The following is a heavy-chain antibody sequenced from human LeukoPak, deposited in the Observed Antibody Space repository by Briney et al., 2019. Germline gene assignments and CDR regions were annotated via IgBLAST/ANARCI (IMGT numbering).Heavy chain of an antibody. Sequence: SETLSLTCTVSGGSLSSYYWSWIRQPAGKGLEWTGRIYTSGSTNYNPSLKSRVTMSVDTSKNQFSLKLSSVTAADTAVYYCAREGIAAAGGSWFDPWGQGTLVTVSS. D-gene: IGHD6-13*01. J-gene: IGHJ5*02. V-gene: IGHV4-4*07. CDR3: AREGIAAAGGSWFDP. CDR2: IYTSGST. CDR1: GGSLSSYY.